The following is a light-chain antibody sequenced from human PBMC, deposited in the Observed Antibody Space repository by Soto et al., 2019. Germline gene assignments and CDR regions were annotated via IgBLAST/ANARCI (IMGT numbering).Light chain of an antibody. CDR3: QHYDTSPYT. J-gene: IGKJ2*01. Sequence: DIQMTQSPSFVSASVGDRVTITCRASQSLDNWLAWYQQKPGKAPKLLIYDASTLESGVSSGFSGSGSGTELTLTISSLRPDDFATYYCQHYDTSPYTFGQGTKLEIK. CDR1: QSLDNW. CDR2: DAS. V-gene: IGKV1-5*01.